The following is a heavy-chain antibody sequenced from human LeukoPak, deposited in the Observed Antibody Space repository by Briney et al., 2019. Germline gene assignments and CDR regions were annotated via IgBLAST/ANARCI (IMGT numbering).Heavy chain of an antibody. CDR2: IYNSGSSI. V-gene: IGHV4-59*01. Sequence: SETLSLTCTVSGGSISIYYWNWIRQPPGKGLEWIGYIYNSGSSIIYNPSLKSRVTISVDTSKNQFSLRLSSVTAVDTAVYFCVRDRGLTYWGQGTLVTVSS. D-gene: IGHD3-16*01. J-gene: IGHJ4*02. CDR1: GGSISIYY. CDR3: VRDRGLTY.